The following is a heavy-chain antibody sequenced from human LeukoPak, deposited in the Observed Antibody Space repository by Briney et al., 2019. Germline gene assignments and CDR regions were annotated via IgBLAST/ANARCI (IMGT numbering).Heavy chain of an antibody. D-gene: IGHD5-12*01. CDR2: IYYSGST. CDR1: GGSISSGDYY. V-gene: IGHV4-30-4*01. J-gene: IGHJ4*02. CDR3: ARTVYSGYDMDY. Sequence: SQTLSLTCTVSGGSISSGDYYWSWIRQPPGKGLEWIGYIYYSGSTYYNPSLKSRATISVDTSKNQFSLKLSSVTAADTAVYYCARTVYSGYDMDYWGQGTLVTVSS.